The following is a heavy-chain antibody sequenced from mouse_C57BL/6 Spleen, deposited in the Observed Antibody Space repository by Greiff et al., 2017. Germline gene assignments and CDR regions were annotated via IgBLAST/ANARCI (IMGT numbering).Heavy chain of an antibody. J-gene: IGHJ1*03. Sequence: QVQLKESGPGLVQPSQSLSITCTVSGFSLTSYGVHWVRQSPGKGLEWLGVIWSGGSKDYNAAFISRLSISKDNSKSQVFFKMNSLQADDTAIYYCARHSNVWYFDVWGTGTTVTVSS. D-gene: IGHD2-5*01. CDR3: ARHSNVWYFDV. CDR1: GFSLTSYG. CDR2: IWSGGSK. V-gene: IGHV2-2*01.